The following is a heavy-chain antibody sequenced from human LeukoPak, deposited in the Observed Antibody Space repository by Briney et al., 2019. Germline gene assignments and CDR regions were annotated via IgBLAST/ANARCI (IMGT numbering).Heavy chain of an antibody. V-gene: IGHV1-18*01. Sequence: ASVKVSCKASGYTFASFGITWVRQAPGQGLEWMGWINTHNGDTNYSQKFQGRVTITRDTSASTAYMELSSLRSEDTAVYYCASTTVTTPYYYYGMDVWGQGTTVTVSS. CDR3: ASTTVTTPYYYYGMDV. CDR1: GYTFASFG. CDR2: INTHNGDT. D-gene: IGHD4-17*01. J-gene: IGHJ6*02.